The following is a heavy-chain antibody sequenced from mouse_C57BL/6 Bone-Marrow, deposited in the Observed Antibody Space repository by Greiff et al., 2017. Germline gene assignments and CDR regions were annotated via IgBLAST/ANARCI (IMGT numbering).Heavy chain of an antibody. CDR2: INPGSGGT. CDR3: AREFPYCYGSSLDY. Sequence: VQLQQSGAELVRPGTSVKVSCKASGYAFTNYLIEWVKQRPGQGLEWIGVINPGSGGTNYNEKFTGKATLTADKSYSTAYMQLHSLTSDDSAVYFCAREFPYCYGSSLDYWGQGTTLTVSS. CDR1: GYAFTNYL. V-gene: IGHV1-54*01. J-gene: IGHJ2*01. D-gene: IGHD1-1*01.